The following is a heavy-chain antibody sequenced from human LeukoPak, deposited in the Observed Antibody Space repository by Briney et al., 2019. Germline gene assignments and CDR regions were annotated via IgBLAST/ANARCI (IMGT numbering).Heavy chain of an antibody. Sequence: VSGVPVSCMDSVYSFTRYDIKWVGQATGQGVEWMRCMNANSGNTGYAQKFQRRATTTRNTSIITAYMELSSLRSEDTAVYYCARVRSGSCTFDYWGQGTLVTVSS. CDR2: MNANSGNT. CDR3: ARVRSGSCTFDY. J-gene: IGHJ4*02. V-gene: IGHV1-8*01. CDR1: VYSFTRYD. D-gene: IGHD6-13*01.